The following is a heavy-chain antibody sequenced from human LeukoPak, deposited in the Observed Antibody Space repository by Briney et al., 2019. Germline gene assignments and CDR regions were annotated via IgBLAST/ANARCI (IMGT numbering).Heavy chain of an antibody. CDR1: GFTYSSYA. CDR2: ISGSGGTT. CDR3: ARGGIAMTDYYFDY. Sequence: GGSLRLSCAASGFTYSSYAMSWVRQAPGKGLDWVSVISGSGGTTYYADSVKGRFTISRGNSKNTLYLQMNSLGAEDAAVYYCARGGIAMTDYYFDYWGQGTLVTVSS. V-gene: IGHV3-23*01. D-gene: IGHD6-19*01. J-gene: IGHJ4*02.